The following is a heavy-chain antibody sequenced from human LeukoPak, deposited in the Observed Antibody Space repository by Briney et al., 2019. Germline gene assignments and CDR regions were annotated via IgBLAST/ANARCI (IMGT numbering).Heavy chain of an antibody. Sequence: GGSLRLSCAASGFTFSSNAMHWVRQAPGKGLEWVAVISYDGSNKYYADSVKGRFTISRDNSKNTLYLRMNSLRAEDTAVYYCARDHRYSGYDRSYYYYGMDVWGQGTTVTVSS. J-gene: IGHJ6*02. CDR1: GFTFSSNA. V-gene: IGHV3-30-3*01. D-gene: IGHD5-12*01. CDR2: ISYDGSNK. CDR3: ARDHRYSGYDRSYYYYGMDV.